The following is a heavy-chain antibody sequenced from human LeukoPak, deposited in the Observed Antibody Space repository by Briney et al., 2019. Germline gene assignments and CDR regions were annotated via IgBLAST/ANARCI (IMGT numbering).Heavy chain of an antibody. J-gene: IGHJ4*02. Sequence: PSETLSLTCTVSGGSLSTYYWSWIRQPPGKGLEWIGYIYYSGSTNYNPSLKSRVTISVDTSKNQFSLKLSSVTTADTAVYYCARGKPAAGQDYFDYWGQGTLLTVSS. CDR1: GGSLSTYY. CDR3: ARGKPAAGQDYFDY. V-gene: IGHV4-59*01. D-gene: IGHD6-13*01. CDR2: IYYSGST.